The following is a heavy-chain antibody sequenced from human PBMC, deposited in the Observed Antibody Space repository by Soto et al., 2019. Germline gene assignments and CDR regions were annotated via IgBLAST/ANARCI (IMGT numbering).Heavy chain of an antibody. D-gene: IGHD2-2*01. Sequence: QVTLKESGPVLVKPTETLTLTCTVSGLSLSNGRQGVSWIRQPPGKALEWLAHIFSNDDKSYSTSLRSRLTISKDTSRSQVVLTMTNMDPMDSATYYCALIKDCSRTDSYLASFDPWGQGTLVTVSS. CDR3: ALIKDCSRTDSYLASFDP. CDR2: IFSNDDK. CDR1: GLSLSNGRQG. V-gene: IGHV2-26*01. J-gene: IGHJ5*02.